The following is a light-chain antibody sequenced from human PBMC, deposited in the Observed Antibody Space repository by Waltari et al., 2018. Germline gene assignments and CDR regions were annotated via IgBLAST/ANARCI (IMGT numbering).Light chain of an antibody. V-gene: IGKV1-39*01. CDR3: QQNYRTPT. J-gene: IGKJ4*01. CDR1: QDIDRY. CDR2: AAS. Sequence: DVQVTQSPSSLSASVGDSVTITCRTSQDIDRYLIWCQQKPGNAPKLLIYAASYLQSGVPSRFSGSGSGTDFSLTISSLQPEDFAVYYCQQNYRTPTFGGGTKVEVK.